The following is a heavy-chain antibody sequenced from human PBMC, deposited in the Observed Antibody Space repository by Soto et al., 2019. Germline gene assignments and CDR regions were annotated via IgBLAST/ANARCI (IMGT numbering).Heavy chain of an antibody. CDR3: ARNRRLGWPQGKDAFDI. J-gene: IGHJ3*02. CDR2: IKQDGSEK. Sequence: EVQLVESGGGLVQPGGSLRLSCAASGFTFSRYWMSWVRQAPGKGLEWVANIKQDGSEKYYVDSVKGRFTISRDNAKNSLYLQMNSLRAEDTAVYYCARNRRLGWPQGKDAFDIWGQGTMVTVSS. V-gene: IGHV3-7*01. CDR1: GFTFSRYW. D-gene: IGHD6-19*01.